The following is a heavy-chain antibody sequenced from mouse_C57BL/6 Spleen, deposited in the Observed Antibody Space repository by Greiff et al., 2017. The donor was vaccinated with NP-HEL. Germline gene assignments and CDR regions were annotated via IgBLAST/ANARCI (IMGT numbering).Heavy chain of an antibody. CDR1: GYTFTDYY. D-gene: IGHD1-1*01. Sequence: EVQLQQSGPELVKPGASVKISCKASGYTFTDYYMNWVKQSHGKSLEWIGDINPNNGGTSYNQKFKGEATLTVDKSSSTAYMELRSLTSEDSAVYYCARKITTVVAHYYAMDYWGQGTSVTVSS. V-gene: IGHV1-26*01. CDR3: ARKITTVVAHYYAMDY. CDR2: INPNNGGT. J-gene: IGHJ4*01.